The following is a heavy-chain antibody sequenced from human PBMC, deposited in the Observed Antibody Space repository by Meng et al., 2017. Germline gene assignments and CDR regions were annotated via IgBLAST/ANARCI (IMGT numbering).Heavy chain of an antibody. J-gene: IGHJ4*02. CDR3: ARVAYYCGGDCYPYYFDY. CDR1: GFIFSNYA. CDR2: IYSGGST. V-gene: IGHV3-53*01. D-gene: IGHD2-21*02. Sequence: GESLKISCAASGFIFSNYAMHWVRQAPGKGLEWVSVIYSGGSTYYADSVKGRFTISRDNSKNTLYLQMNSLRAEDTAVYYCARVAYYCGGDCYPYYFDYWGQGTLVTVSS.